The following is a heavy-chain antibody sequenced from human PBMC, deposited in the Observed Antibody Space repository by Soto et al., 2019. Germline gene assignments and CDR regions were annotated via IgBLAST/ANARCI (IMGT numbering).Heavy chain of an antibody. CDR3: ARDRGVAPPVAGNTHYYYYMDV. V-gene: IGHV1-18*01. CDR2: ISAYNGDT. CDR1: GYSFTNYG. D-gene: IGHD6-19*01. J-gene: IGHJ6*03. Sequence: QDQLVQSGGEVKKPGASVKVSCKASGYSFTNYGITWVRQAPGQGFEWMGWISAYNGDTNYAQKLQGRVTMTTDAATGIAYLELRSLRSDDTAVYYCARDRGVAPPVAGNTHYYYYMDVWGKGTTVTVSS.